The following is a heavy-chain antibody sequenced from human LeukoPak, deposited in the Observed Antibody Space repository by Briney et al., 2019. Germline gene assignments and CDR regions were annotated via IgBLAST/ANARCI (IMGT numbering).Heavy chain of an antibody. V-gene: IGHV3-30*04. CDR1: GFTFSSYA. CDR3: ARERYCSGGPCFHFCDF. CDR2: ISYDGSNK. Sequence: PGGSLRLSCAASGFTFSSYAMHWVRQAPGKGLEWVAVISYDGSNKYYADSVKGRFTVSRDNSENTLYLQMNGLRAEDTAVYYCARERYCSGGPCFHFCDFWGQGTLVSVSS. J-gene: IGHJ4*02. D-gene: IGHD2-15*01.